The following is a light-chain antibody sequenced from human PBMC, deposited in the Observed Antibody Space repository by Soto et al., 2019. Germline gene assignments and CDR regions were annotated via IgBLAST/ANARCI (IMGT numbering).Light chain of an antibody. CDR1: SSNIGAGYD. CDR3: QSYDSSLSGRV. V-gene: IGLV1-40*01. CDR2: DNT. Sequence: QSVLTQPPSVSGAPGQRVTISCTGSSSNIGAGYDVHWYQQVPGTAPKLLIYDNTNRPSGVPDRFSGSRSGTSASLAITGLHTEDESDYYCQSYDSSLSGRVFGGGTKVTVL. J-gene: IGLJ2*01.